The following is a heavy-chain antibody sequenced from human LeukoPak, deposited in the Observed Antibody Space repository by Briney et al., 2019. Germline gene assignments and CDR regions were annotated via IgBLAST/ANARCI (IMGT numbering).Heavy chain of an antibody. Sequence: GGSLRLSCAASGFTFSNAWMSWVRQASGKGLEWVGRIKSKTDGGTTDYAAPVKGRFTISRDDSKNTVYLQMNSLKTEDTAVYYCTTFSSGSDWASPGYYYYLGVWGKGTTGTVSS. CDR2: IKSKTDGGTT. J-gene: IGHJ6*03. CDR3: TTFSSGSDWASPGYYYYLGV. V-gene: IGHV3-15*01. CDR1: GFTFSNAW. D-gene: IGHD5-12*01.